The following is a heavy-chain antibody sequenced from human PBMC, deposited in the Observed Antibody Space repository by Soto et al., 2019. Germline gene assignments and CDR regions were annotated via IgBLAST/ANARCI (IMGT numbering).Heavy chain of an antibody. CDR1: GYTFTSYG. D-gene: IGHD3-22*01. CDR3: ARDAGPYYYDSSGYYYAIYYYYYYGMDV. J-gene: IGHJ6*02. Sequence: GASVKVSCKASGYTFTSYGISWVRQAPGQGLEWMGWISAYNGNTNYAQKLQGRVTMTTDTSTSTAYMELRSLRSDDTAVYYCARDAGPYYYDSSGYYYAIYYYYYYGMDVWGQGPTLTVYS. CDR2: ISAYNGNT. V-gene: IGHV1-18*04.